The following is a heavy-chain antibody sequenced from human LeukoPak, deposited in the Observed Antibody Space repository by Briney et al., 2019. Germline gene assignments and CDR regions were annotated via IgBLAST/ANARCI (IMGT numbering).Heavy chain of an antibody. J-gene: IGHJ4*02. Sequence: PSETLSLTCTVSGDSIRSNNYYWSWIRQPPGKGLEWIGYIYYSGSTNYNPSLKSRITMSVDTSKNQFSLKLSSVTAADTAVYYCARDNPLYLVWFDYWGQGTLVTVSS. V-gene: IGHV4-61*01. CDR1: GDSIRSNNYY. CDR3: ARDNPLYLVWFDY. D-gene: IGHD3-16*01. CDR2: IYYSGST.